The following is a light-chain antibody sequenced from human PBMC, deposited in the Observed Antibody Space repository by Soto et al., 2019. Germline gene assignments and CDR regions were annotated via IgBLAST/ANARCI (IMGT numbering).Light chain of an antibody. V-gene: IGKV3-11*01. CDR2: DAS. J-gene: IGKJ1*01. CDR1: QSVSSY. CDR3: QQRSNWPRT. Sequence: EIVLTQSPATLSLSPGERATLSCRASQSVSSYLAWYQQKPGQAPRLLIYDASNRATGIPARFSGSGSGTDVSLTISSLEPDDFAVYYCQQRSNWPRTFGQGTKVEIK.